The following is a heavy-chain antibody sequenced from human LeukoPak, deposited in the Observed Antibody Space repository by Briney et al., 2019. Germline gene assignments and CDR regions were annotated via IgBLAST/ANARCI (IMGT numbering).Heavy chain of an antibody. CDR2: IYTSGST. D-gene: IGHD3-22*01. V-gene: IGHV4-4*07. CDR3: ARESGYSAWVDY. Sequence: SETLSLTCTVSGGSISSYYWSWIRQPAGKGLEWVGRIYTSGSTNYNPSLKSRVTMSVDTTKNQFSLKLSSVTAADTAVYYCARESGYSAWVDYWGQGTLVTVSS. J-gene: IGHJ4*02. CDR1: GGSISSYY.